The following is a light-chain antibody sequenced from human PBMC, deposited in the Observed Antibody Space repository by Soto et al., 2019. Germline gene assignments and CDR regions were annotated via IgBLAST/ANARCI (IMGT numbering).Light chain of an antibody. V-gene: IGLV1-40*01. CDR3: QSYDTSHSGSGV. Sequence: QSVLTQPPSVSGAPGQSVTISCTGSSSNIGAGYDVHWYQQRPGGAPRLLIFANSDRPSGVPDRFSASKSYTSASLTIAGLQAEDEADYYCQSYDTSHSGSGVFGTGTKVTV. CDR2: ANS. CDR1: SSNIGAGYD. J-gene: IGLJ1*01.